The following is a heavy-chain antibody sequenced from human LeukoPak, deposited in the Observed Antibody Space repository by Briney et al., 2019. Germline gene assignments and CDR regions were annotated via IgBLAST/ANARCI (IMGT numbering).Heavy chain of an antibody. CDR1: GGSISSSSYY. V-gene: IGHV4-39*01. CDR3: ARNPCCGGDESPGFDI. Sequence: SETLSLTCTVSGGSISSSSYYWGWIRQPPGKGLEWIGSIYYSGSTYYNPSLKSRVTISVDTSKNQFSLKLSSVTAADTAVYYCARNPCCGGDESPGFDIWGQGTMVTVSS. D-gene: IGHD2-21*02. CDR2: IYYSGST. J-gene: IGHJ3*02.